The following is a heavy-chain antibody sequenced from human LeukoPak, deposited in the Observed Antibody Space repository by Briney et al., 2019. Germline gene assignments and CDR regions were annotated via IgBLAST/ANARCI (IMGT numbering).Heavy chain of an antibody. Sequence: SSETLSLTCTVSGGSISSYYWSWIRQPPGKGLEWTGYIYYSGSTNYSPSLKSRVTISVDTSKNQFSLKLSSVTAADTAVYYCARSGYQLLSGPFDYWGQGTLVTVSS. J-gene: IGHJ4*02. CDR2: IYYSGST. D-gene: IGHD2-2*01. CDR3: ARSGYQLLSGPFDY. CDR1: GGSISSYY. V-gene: IGHV4-59*01.